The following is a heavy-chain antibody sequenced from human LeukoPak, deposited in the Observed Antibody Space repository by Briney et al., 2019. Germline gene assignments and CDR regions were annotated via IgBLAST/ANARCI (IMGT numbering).Heavy chain of an antibody. J-gene: IGHJ3*02. Sequence: PGGSLRLSCAASGFTVSSNYMSWVRQAPGKGLEGVSVIYSGGSTYYADFVKGRFTISRDNSKKTLYLQMNSLRAEDTAVYYCARDLGGNGAFDIWGQGTMVTVSS. CDR2: IYSGGST. CDR3: ARDLGGNGAFDI. CDR1: GFTVSSNY. D-gene: IGHD4-23*01. V-gene: IGHV3-53*01.